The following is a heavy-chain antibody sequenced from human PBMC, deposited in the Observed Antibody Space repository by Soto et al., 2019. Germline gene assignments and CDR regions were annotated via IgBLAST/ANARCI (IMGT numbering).Heavy chain of an antibody. CDR1: GVSISSGGYY. J-gene: IGHJ6*02. Sequence: SETLSLTCTVSGVSISSGGYYWSWVRQHPVKGLGWLGYIFYTGSTYYNPSLKSRVTISIDTSKNHFSMKMNSVTAADTAVYYCARDLDTAMVRGYYYYGMDVWGQGTTVTVS. V-gene: IGHV4-31*03. CDR2: IFYTGST. D-gene: IGHD5-18*01. CDR3: ARDLDTAMVRGYYYYGMDV.